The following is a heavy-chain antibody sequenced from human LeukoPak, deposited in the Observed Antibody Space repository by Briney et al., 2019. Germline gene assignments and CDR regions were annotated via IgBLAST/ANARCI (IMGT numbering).Heavy chain of an antibody. CDR1: GFTFSSYS. D-gene: IGHD2-21*02. CDR3: ARDRMGRSYCGGDCYSGHDAFDI. CDR2: ISSSSSYI. V-gene: IGHV3-21*01. Sequence: GGSLRLSCAASGFTFSSYSMNWVRQAPGKGLEWVSSISSSSSYIYYADSVKGRFTISRDNAKNSLYLQMNSLRAEDTAVYYCARDRMGRSYCGGDCYSGHDAFDIWGQGTMVTVSS. J-gene: IGHJ3*02.